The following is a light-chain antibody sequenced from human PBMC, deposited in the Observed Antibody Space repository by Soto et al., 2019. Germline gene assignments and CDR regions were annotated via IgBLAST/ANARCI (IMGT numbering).Light chain of an antibody. CDR3: QQYNNWPPGT. CDR2: GAS. CDR1: QSVSSN. V-gene: IGKV3-15*01. Sequence: EIVMTQSPATLSVSPGERATLSCRASQSVSSNLAGYQQKPGQAPRLLIFGASTRANGMPARFSGSGSGTEFTLTISSLQSEDCSVYCCQQYNNWPPGTCGQGTKVEIK. J-gene: IGKJ1*01.